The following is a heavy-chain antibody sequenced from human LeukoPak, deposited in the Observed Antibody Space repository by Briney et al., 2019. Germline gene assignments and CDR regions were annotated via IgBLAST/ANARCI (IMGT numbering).Heavy chain of an antibody. J-gene: IGHJ4*02. Sequence: PGGSLRLSCAGSGFTFSSYAMSWVRQAPGKGLEWVAVISYDGSNKYYADSVKGRFTISRDNSKNTLYLQMNSLRAEDTAVYYCAKDEDSSGKIPWYFNYWGQGTLVTVSS. CDR2: ISYDGSNK. CDR1: GFTFSSYA. D-gene: IGHD3-22*01. CDR3: AKDEDSSGKIPWYFNY. V-gene: IGHV3-30*18.